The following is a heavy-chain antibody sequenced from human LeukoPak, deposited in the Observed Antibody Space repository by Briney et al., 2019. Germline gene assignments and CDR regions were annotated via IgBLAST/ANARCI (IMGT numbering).Heavy chain of an antibody. D-gene: IGHD5-18*01. CDR3: ARARGGYSYGYHAYYYYGMDV. J-gene: IGHJ6*02. CDR1: GFTFSSYA. V-gene: IGHV3-30-3*01. CDR2: ISYDGSNK. Sequence: GGSLRLSCAASGFTFSSYAMYWVRQAPGKGLEWVAVISYDGSNKYYADSVKGRFTISRDNSKNTLYLQMNSLRAEDTAVYYCARARGGYSYGYHAYYYYGMDVWGQGTTVTVSS.